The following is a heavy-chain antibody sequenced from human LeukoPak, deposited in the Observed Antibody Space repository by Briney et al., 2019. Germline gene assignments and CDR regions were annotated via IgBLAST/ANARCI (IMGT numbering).Heavy chain of an antibody. D-gene: IGHD6-19*01. V-gene: IGHV4-38-2*02. CDR3: ARHGSWETSGWYRLDY. J-gene: IGHJ4*02. Sequence: SETLSLTCTVSGYSISNGYYWGWIRQPPGKGLEWIGSIYHSGSIYYNPSLKSRVTISVDTSKNQLSLKLSSVIAADTAVYYCARHGSWETSGWYRLDYWGQGTLVTVSS. CDR1: GYSISNGYY. CDR2: IYHSGSI.